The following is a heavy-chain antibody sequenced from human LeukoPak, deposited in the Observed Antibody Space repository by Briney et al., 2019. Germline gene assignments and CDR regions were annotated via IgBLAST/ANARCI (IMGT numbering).Heavy chain of an antibody. CDR2: INHSGST. D-gene: IGHD6-19*01. CDR1: GGSFSVYY. Sequence: SETLSLTCAVYGGSFSVYYWSWIRQPPGKGLEWIGEINHSGSTNYNPSLKSRVTISVDTSKNQFSLKLSSVTAADTAVYYCARGKQWLAYWGQGTLVTVSS. V-gene: IGHV4-34*01. J-gene: IGHJ4*02. CDR3: ARGKQWLAY.